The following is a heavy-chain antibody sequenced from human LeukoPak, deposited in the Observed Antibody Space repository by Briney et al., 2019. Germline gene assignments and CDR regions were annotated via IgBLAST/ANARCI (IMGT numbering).Heavy chain of an antibody. CDR2: VHPSEGT. V-gene: IGHV4-4*02. CDR1: GGSVSHSNW. Sequence: MASETLSLTCAVSGGSVSHSNWWTWVRQSPGKGLAWIGEVHPSEGTNYNPSLKSRVTISVDKSKNQFSLKLSSVTAADTAVYYCARGPNDYSFHFDYWGQGTLVTVSS. J-gene: IGHJ4*02. CDR3: ARGPNDYSFHFDY. D-gene: IGHD4-11*01.